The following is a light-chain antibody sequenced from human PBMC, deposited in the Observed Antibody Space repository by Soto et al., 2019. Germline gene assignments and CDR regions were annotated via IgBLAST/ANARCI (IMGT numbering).Light chain of an antibody. J-gene: IGKJ1*01. V-gene: IGKV1-8*01. CDR1: QGISSY. Sequence: ALRMTRSPSSFSASTGDRVTITCRASQGISSYLAWYQQKPGKAPKLLIYAASTLQSGVPSRFSGSGSGTDFTLTISCLQSEDFATYYCQQYYSYPHTFGQGTKVEIK. CDR2: AAS. CDR3: QQYYSYPHT.